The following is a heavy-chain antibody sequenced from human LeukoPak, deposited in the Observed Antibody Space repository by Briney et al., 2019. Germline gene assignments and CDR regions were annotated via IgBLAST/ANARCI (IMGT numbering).Heavy chain of an antibody. J-gene: IGHJ4*02. V-gene: IGHV3-49*04. Sequence: GGSLRLSCTASGFTFGDYAMSWVRQAPGKGLEWVGFIRSKAYGGTTEYAASVKGRFTISRDDSKSIAYLQMNSLKTEDTAVYYCAESWENFDYWGQGTLVTVSS. D-gene: IGHD1-26*01. CDR2: IRSKAYGGTT. CDR1: GFTFGDYA. CDR3: AESWENFDY.